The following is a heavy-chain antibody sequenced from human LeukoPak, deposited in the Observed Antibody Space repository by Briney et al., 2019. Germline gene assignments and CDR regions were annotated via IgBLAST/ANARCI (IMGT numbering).Heavy chain of an antibody. J-gene: IGHJ4*02. CDR2: ISSSSSTI. CDR3: AKDGTSYYYIYC. V-gene: IGHV3-48*01. CDR1: GFTFSSYS. D-gene: IGHD2/OR15-2a*01. Sequence: PAGSLRLSCAAPGFTFSSYSMNWVRQAPGKGLEWVSYISSSSSTIYYGDSVKRRFTISRDNAKNLLYLQMNSLRAEDTAVYYCAKDGTSYYYIYCWGQGTLVSVSS.